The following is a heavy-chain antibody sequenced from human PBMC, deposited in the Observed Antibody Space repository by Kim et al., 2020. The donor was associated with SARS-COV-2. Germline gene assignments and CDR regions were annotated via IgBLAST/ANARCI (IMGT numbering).Heavy chain of an antibody. CDR1: GFTFSSYG. J-gene: IGHJ3*02. Sequence: GGSLRLSCAASGFTFSSYGMHWVRQVPGKGLEWVAVISYDGSNKYYADSVKGRFTISRDNSKNTLYLQMNSLRAEDTAVYYCAKVQEDYYDSSGYYYVDAFDIWGQGTMVTVSS. CDR3: AKVQEDYYDSSGYYYVDAFDI. D-gene: IGHD3-22*01. V-gene: IGHV3-30*18. CDR2: ISYDGSNK.